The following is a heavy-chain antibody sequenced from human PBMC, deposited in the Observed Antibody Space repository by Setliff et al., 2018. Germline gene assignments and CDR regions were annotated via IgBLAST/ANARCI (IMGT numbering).Heavy chain of an antibody. D-gene: IGHD6-13*01. CDR1: GYTLTKYY. CDR2: INPTGGLT. V-gene: IGHV1-46*01. Sequence: GASVKVSCKASGYTLTKYYMHWVRQAPGQGLEWMGIINPTGGLTRYAQKFQGRVTMTRDTSTSTIYMELRSLRSDDTAMYYCARDAPYTNTWRYFDHWGQGTLVTVSS. J-gene: IGHJ4*02. CDR3: ARDAPYTNTWRYFDH.